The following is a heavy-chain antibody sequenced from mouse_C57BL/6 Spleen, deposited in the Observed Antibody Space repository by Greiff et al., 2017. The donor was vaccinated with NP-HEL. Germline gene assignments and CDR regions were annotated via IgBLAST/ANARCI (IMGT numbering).Heavy chain of an antibody. CDR3: ARDPYYYGSSAYFDY. J-gene: IGHJ2*01. D-gene: IGHD1-1*01. CDR1: GYAFSSYW. Sequence: VKLQESGAELVKPGASVKISCKASGYAFSSYWMNWVKQRPGKGLEWIGQIYPGDGDTNYNGKFKGKATLTADKSSSTAYMQLSSLTSEDSAVYFCARDPYYYGSSAYFDYWGQGTTLTVSS. CDR2: IYPGDGDT. V-gene: IGHV1-80*01.